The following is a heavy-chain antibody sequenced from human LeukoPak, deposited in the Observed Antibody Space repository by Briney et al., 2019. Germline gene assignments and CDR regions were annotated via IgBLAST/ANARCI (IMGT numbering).Heavy chain of an antibody. CDR3: AKLARSYGDYLSDY. CDR1: GSTFSSYG. Sequence: PGGSLRLSCAASGSTFSSYGMHWVRQAPGKGLEWVAFIRYDGSNKYYADSVKGRFTISRDNSKNTLYLQMNSLRAEDTAVYYCAKLARSYGDYLSDYWGQGTLVTVSS. D-gene: IGHD4-17*01. CDR2: IRYDGSNK. J-gene: IGHJ4*02. V-gene: IGHV3-30*02.